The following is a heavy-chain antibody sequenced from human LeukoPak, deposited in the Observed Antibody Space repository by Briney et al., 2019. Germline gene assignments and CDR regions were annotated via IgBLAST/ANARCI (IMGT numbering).Heavy chain of an antibody. V-gene: IGHV1-46*01. D-gene: IGHD3-3*01. CDR3: ATKGSYYDFWSGLTPYYYYYMDV. Sequence: ASVKVSCKASGYTFTDYYMYWVRQAPGQGPECMGVIHPSGGGTTYAQKFQGRVTLTRDTSISTAYMELSRLRSDDTAVYYCATKGSYYDFWSGLTPYYYYYMDVWGKGTTVTVSS. CDR1: GYTFTDYY. J-gene: IGHJ6*03. CDR2: IHPSGGGT.